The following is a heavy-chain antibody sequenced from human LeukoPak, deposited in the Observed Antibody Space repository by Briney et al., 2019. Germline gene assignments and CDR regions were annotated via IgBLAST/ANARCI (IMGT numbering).Heavy chain of an antibody. CDR2: ISAYNGNT. CDR1: GYTFTSYG. J-gene: IGHJ5*02. V-gene: IGHV1-18*01. D-gene: IGHD3-22*01. CDR3: ARVTGTYYYDSSGYPNWFDP. Sequence: ASVKVSCKASGYTFTSYGISWVRQAPGQGLEWMGWISAYNGNTNYAQKLQGRVTMTTDTSTSTAYMELRSLRSDDTAVYYCARVTGTYYYDSSGYPNWFDPWGQGTLATVSS.